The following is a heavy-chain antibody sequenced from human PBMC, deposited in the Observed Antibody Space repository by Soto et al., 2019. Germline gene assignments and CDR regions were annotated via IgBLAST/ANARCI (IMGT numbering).Heavy chain of an antibody. J-gene: IGHJ6*02. CDR2: ISYDGSNK. D-gene: IGHD7-27*01. V-gene: IGHV3-30*18. CDR1: GFTFSSYG. CDR3: AXDXLGPGRAYGMDV. Sequence: QVQLVESGGGVVQPGRSLRLSCAASGFTFSSYGMHWVRQAPGKGLEWVAVISYDGSNKYYADSVKGRFTISRDNSKNTLXLXXXXLXAXXTAVYYCAXDXLGPGRAYGMDVWGQGTTVTVSS.